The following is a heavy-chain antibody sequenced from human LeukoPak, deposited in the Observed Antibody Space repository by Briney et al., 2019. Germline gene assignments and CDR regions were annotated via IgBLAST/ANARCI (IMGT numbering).Heavy chain of an antibody. CDR2: ISWNSGSI. V-gene: IGHV3-9*01. J-gene: IGHJ4*02. CDR3: AKDKVAVAGTHFDY. CDR1: GFTFDDYA. D-gene: IGHD6-19*01. Sequence: GGSLRLSCAASGFTFDDYAMRWVRQAPGKGLEWVSGISWNSGSIGYADSVKGRLTISRDNAKNSLYLQMNSLRAEDTALYYCAKDKVAVAGTHFDYWGQGTLVTVSS.